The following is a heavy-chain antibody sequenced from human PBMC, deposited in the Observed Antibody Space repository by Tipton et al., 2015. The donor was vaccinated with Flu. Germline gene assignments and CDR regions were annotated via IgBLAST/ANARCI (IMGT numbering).Heavy chain of an antibody. V-gene: IGHV4-39*07. CDR3: ARVAPVGIFGVVPPYWYFDL. D-gene: IGHD3-3*01. CDR2: NYYSGST. Sequence: LRLSCTVSGGSISSSSYYWGWIRQPPGKGLEWIGSNYYSGSTYYTPSLKSRVTISVDTSKNQFSLKLSSVTAADTAVYYCARVAPVGIFGVVPPYWYFDLWGRGTLVTVSS. CDR1: GGSISSSSYY. J-gene: IGHJ2*01.